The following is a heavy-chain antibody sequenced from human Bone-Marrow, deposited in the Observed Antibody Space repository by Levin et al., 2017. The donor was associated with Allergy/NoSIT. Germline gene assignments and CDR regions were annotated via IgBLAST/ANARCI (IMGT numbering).Heavy chain of an antibody. CDR3: ARDRDDYGGMDY. D-gene: IGHD4-23*01. J-gene: IGHJ4*02. Sequence: SETLSLTCTVSGGSISSYYWSWIRQPPGKGLEWIGYIYYSGSTNYNPSLKSRVTISVDTSKNQFSLKLSSVTAADTAVYYCARDRDDYGGMDYWGQGTLVTVSS. CDR1: GGSISSYY. CDR2: IYYSGST. V-gene: IGHV4-59*01.